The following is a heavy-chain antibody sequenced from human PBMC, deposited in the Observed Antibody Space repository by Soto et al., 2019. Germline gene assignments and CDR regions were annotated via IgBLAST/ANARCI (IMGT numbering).Heavy chain of an antibody. CDR3: ARAVRNKSMVTGFYF. CDR2: IYYTGST. Sequence: PSETLSLTCTVSGGSVSSGSYYWNWIRQPPGKGLDWIGYIYYTGSTNCNPSLKSRVTISADKSKNQFSLKLSSVTAADTAVYYSARAVRNKSMVTGFYFWGQGMLVTVSS. D-gene: IGHD5-18*01. CDR1: GGSVSSGSYY. J-gene: IGHJ4*02. V-gene: IGHV4-61*01.